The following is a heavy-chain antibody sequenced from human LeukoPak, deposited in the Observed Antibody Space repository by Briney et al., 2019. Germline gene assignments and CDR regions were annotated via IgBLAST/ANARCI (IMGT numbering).Heavy chain of an antibody. CDR2: ISAYNGNT. J-gene: IGHJ4*02. V-gene: IGHV1-18*01. D-gene: IGHD3-10*01. CDR3: ARVGPMVRGAIRRTDY. Sequence: GASVKVSCKASGYTFTSYGISWVRQAPGQGLEWMGWISAYNGNTNYAQKLQGRVTMTTVTSTSTAYMELRSLRSDDTAVYYCARVGPMVRGAIRRTDYWGQGTLVTVSS. CDR1: GYTFTSYG.